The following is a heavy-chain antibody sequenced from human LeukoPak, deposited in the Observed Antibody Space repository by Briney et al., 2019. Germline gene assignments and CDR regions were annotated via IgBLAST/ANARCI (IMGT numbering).Heavy chain of an antibody. CDR2: IGSSDTTV. CDR3: ARLTVTTKDAFDI. J-gene: IGHJ3*02. Sequence: RGSLRPSCAASGFTFSSSEMNWVRQAPGKGLEWVSYIGSSDTTVHYADSVEGRFTISRDNAKNSLYLQMNSLRAEDTAIYYCARLTVTTKDAFDIWGQGTMVIVSS. D-gene: IGHD4-17*01. CDR1: GFTFSSSE. V-gene: IGHV3-48*03.